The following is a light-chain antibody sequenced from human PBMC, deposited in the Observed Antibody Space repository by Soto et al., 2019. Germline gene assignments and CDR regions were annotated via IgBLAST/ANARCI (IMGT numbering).Light chain of an antibody. CDR1: SSDIGSYNF. Sequence: QSALTQPASVSGSPGQSITISCTGTSSDIGSYNFVSWFQQHPGKVPKLIIYEGTERPSGVSNRFSASKSGNTASLTISGRQPDDEADYYCCSYSGPIKIFGGGTKLTVL. CDR2: EGT. CDR3: CSYSGPIKI. J-gene: IGLJ2*01. V-gene: IGLV2-23*01.